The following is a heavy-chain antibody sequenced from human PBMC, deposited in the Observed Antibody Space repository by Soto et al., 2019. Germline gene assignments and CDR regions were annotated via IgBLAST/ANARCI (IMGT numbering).Heavy chain of an antibody. D-gene: IGHD3-10*01. Sequence: QVQLVQSGAEVKKPGSSVKVSCKASGGTFSNYALISWVRQAPGQGLEWMGGIIPIDATVNYAQKFQGRITVTADESTTTAYMDLGSMRSEATAVYYCARELLGFGYTYGDVWGQGTTVTVSS. CDR3: ARELLGFGYTYGDV. CDR1: GGTFSNYA. V-gene: IGHV1-69*12. J-gene: IGHJ6*01. CDR2: IIPIDATV.